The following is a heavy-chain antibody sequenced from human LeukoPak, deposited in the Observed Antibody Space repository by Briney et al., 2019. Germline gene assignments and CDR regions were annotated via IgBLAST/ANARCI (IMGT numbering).Heavy chain of an antibody. Sequence: GGSLRLSCAASGFIFSSYSMNWVRQAPGKGLEWVSSISSSSSYIYYADSVKGRFTISRDNAKNSLFLQMNSLRSEDTAVYYCASDSSSGNYYGMDVGGQGTTVTVSS. V-gene: IGHV3-21*01. CDR3: ASDSSSGNYYGMDV. J-gene: IGHJ6*02. CDR1: GFIFSSYS. CDR2: ISSSSSYI. D-gene: IGHD6-13*01.